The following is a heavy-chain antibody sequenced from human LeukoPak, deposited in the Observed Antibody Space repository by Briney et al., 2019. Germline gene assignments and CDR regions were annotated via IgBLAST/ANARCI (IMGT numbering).Heavy chain of an antibody. J-gene: IGHJ6*03. CDR3: ARSSRPLALVGATPSGYYYYYMDV. CDR1: GGTFSSYA. D-gene: IGHD1-26*01. CDR2: IIPIFGTA. Sequence: GASVKVSCKASGGTFSSYAISWVRQAPGQGLEWMGGIIPIFGTANYAQKFQGRVTITTDESTSTAYMELSSLRSEDTAVYYCARSSRPLALVGATPSGYYYYYMDVWGKGTTVTVSS. V-gene: IGHV1-69*05.